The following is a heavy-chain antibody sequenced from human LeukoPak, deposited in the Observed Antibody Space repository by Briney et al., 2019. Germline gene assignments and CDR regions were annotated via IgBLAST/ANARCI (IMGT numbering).Heavy chain of an antibody. D-gene: IGHD6-13*01. CDR2: INPNSGGT. CDR1: GYTFTGYY. Sequence: ASVKVSCKASGYTFTGYYMHWVRQAPGQGLEWMGWINPNSGGTNYAQKFRGRVTMTRDTSISTAYMELSRLRSDDTAVYYCARGGTSIAAAGTRAHYYYYGMDVWGQGTTVTVSS. J-gene: IGHJ6*02. CDR3: ARGGTSIAAAGTRAHYYYYGMDV. V-gene: IGHV1-2*02.